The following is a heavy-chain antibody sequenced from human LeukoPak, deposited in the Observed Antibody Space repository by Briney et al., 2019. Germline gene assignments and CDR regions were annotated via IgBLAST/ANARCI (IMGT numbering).Heavy chain of an antibody. Sequence: PGGSLRLSCAASGFTFSSYAMSWVRQAPGKGLEWVSSITGSSASTYYADSVKGRFTISRDNSKNTLYLQMNSLRAEDMAVYFCAKLDYYDTHWGQVTLVTVSS. J-gene: IGHJ4*02. CDR3: AKLDYYDTH. CDR2: ITGSSAST. D-gene: IGHD3-22*01. V-gene: IGHV3-23*01. CDR1: GFTFSSYA.